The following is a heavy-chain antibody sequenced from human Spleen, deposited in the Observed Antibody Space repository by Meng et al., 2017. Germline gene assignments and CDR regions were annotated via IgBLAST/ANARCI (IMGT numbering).Heavy chain of an antibody. V-gene: IGHV3-15*01. Sequence: GESLKISCAASGFTFSNAWMSWIRQAPGKGLEWVGRIKSKTDGGTTDYAAPVQGRFTISRDDSKNTLYLQMNSLRPEDTALYYCAKDLHYYSAMDVWGQGTTVTVSS. CDR1: GFTFSNAW. CDR2: IKSKTDGGTT. CDR3: AKDLHYYSAMDV. D-gene: IGHD3-10*01. J-gene: IGHJ6*02.